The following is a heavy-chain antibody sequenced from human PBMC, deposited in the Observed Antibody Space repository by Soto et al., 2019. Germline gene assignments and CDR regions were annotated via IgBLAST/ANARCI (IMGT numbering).Heavy chain of an antibody. J-gene: IGHJ4*02. Sequence: QVQLQESGPGLVKPSGTLSLTCAVSGGSISTSNWWSWVRQPPGKGVEWIGEVYRTGSTNYNPSLESRLTISVAKSKNKLSLKLTSVTAADTAVYYCARARATIAAAAIFDCWGQGTLVTVAS. CDR1: GGSISTSNW. D-gene: IGHD6-13*01. V-gene: IGHV4-4*02. CDR3: ARARATIAAAAIFDC. CDR2: VYRTGST.